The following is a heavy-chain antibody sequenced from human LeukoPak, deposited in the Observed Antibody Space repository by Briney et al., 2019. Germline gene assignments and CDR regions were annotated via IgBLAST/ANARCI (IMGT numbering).Heavy chain of an antibody. D-gene: IGHD4-11*01. V-gene: IGHV3-21*01. CDR1: GFTFSRRW. Sequence: GGSLRLSCAASGFTFSRRWMSWVRQAPGKGLEWVSSISSSSSYIYYADSVKGRFTISRDNAKNSLYLQMNSLRAEDTAVYYCARGYSSLDYWGQGTLVTVSS. CDR2: ISSSSSYI. CDR3: ARGYSSLDY. J-gene: IGHJ4*02.